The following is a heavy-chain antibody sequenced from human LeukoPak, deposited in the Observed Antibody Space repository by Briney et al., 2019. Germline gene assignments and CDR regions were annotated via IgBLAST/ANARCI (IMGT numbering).Heavy chain of an antibody. CDR1: GYTFTGYY. CDR2: INPNSGGT. CDR3: AREYCSSTSCLGMDY. Sequence: ASVKVSCKASGYTFTGYYMHWVRQAPGQGLEWVGWINPNSGGTNYAQKFQGRVTMTRDTSISTAYMELSRLRSDDTAVYYCAREYCSSTSCLGMDYWGQGTLVTVSS. V-gene: IGHV1-2*02. D-gene: IGHD2-2*01. J-gene: IGHJ4*02.